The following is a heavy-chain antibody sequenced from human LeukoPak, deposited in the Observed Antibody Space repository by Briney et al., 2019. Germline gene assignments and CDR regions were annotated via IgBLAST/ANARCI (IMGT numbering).Heavy chain of an antibody. CDR2: IYSGGST. CDR3: ALLGGKQYSSGWAYFDY. D-gene: IGHD6-19*01. V-gene: IGHV3-53*01. J-gene: IGHJ4*02. CDR1: GFTVSSNY. Sequence: HSGGSLRLSCAASGFTVSSNYMSWVRQAPGKGLEWVSVIYSGGSTYYADSVKGRFTISRDNSKNTLYLQMNSLRAEDTAVYYCALLGGKQYSSGWAYFDYWGQGTLVTVSS.